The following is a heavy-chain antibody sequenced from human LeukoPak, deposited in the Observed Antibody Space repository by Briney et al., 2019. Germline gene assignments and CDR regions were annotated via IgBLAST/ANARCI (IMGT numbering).Heavy chain of an antibody. J-gene: IGHJ4*02. CDR3: AAALYDSSTGFDY. D-gene: IGHD3-22*01. CDR2: IVVGSGNT. Sequence: GTSVKVSCKASGFTFTSSAMQWVRQARGRRLEWIGWIVVGSGNTNYAQKFQERVTITRDMSTSTAYMELSSLRSEDTAVYYCAAALYDSSTGFDYWGQGTLVTVSS. V-gene: IGHV1-58*02. CDR1: GFTFTSSA.